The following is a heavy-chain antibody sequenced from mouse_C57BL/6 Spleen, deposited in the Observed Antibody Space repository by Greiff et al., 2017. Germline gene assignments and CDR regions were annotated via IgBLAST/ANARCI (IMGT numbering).Heavy chain of an antibody. CDR2: ISSGSSTI. V-gene: IGHV5-17*01. CDR3: ARMGYYGYFDV. Sequence: EVMLVESGGGLVKPGGSLKLSCAASGFTFSDYGMHWVRQAPEKGLEWVAYISSGSSTIYYADTVKGRFTISRDNAKNTLFLQMTSLRSEDTAMDYCARMGYYGYFDVWGTGTTVTVSS. CDR1: GFTFSDYG. J-gene: IGHJ1*03.